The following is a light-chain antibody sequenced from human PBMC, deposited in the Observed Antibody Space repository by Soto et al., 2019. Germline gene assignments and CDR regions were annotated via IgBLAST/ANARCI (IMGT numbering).Light chain of an antibody. CDR3: GAWDTSLSLVV. Sequence: QSVLTQPPSVSAAPGQTVTISCSGSSSNIGNNHVSWYQQFPGTAPKLLIYDNNNRPSEIPDRFSGSKSGTSATLGITGLQTGDEADYYSGAWDTSLSLVVFGEGTKLTVL. V-gene: IGLV1-51*01. CDR2: DNN. J-gene: IGLJ2*01. CDR1: SSNIGNNH.